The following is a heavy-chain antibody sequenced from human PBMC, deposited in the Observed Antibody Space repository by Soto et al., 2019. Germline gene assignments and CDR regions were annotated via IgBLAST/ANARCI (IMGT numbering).Heavy chain of an antibody. Sequence: QVQLVQSGAEVKNPGASVKVSCKASGYTFTRYGIGWARQAPGQGLEWMGWINTYNGNTNYAQNVQGRVTLTTDTSTSTAYMERRSLRSNATAIYSCVMVDVDVTPSPQDVWGQGTTVIVSS. CDR2: INTYNGNT. V-gene: IGHV1-18*01. J-gene: IGHJ6*02. CDR1: GYTFTRYG. CDR3: VMVDVDVTPSPQDV. D-gene: IGHD2-2*03.